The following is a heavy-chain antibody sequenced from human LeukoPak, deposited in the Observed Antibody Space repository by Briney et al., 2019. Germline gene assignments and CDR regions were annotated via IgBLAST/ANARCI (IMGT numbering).Heavy chain of an antibody. J-gene: IGHJ4*02. CDR1: GYTFNSYD. D-gene: IGHD6-13*01. Sequence: GASVNVSCQASGYTFNSYDINWVRQATGQGLEGMGWMNPNSCNTGYPQKLQGRVTMTRNTSISTAYMELSSLRAEDTAVYYCASGLATAVNGADYWGQGTLVTVSS. CDR2: MNPNSCNT. CDR3: ASGLATAVNGADY. V-gene: IGHV1-8*01.